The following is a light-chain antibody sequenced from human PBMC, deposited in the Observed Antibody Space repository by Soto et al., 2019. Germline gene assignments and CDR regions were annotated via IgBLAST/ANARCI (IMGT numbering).Light chain of an antibody. CDR3: QQRSNWPRT. J-gene: IGKJ2*01. V-gene: IGKV3-11*01. Sequence: EIVLTQSPATLSLSPGERATLSCRASQSVSSYLAWYQQKPGQAPRLLIYDASNRVTGIPARFSGSVSGTDFTLTISSREPEDFAVYYCQQRSNWPRTFGQGTKLEIK. CDR2: DAS. CDR1: QSVSSY.